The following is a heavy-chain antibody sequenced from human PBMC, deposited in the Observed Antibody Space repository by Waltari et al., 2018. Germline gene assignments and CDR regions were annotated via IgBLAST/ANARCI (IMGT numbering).Heavy chain of an antibody. CDR3: ARVGLGIGYFDY. J-gene: IGHJ4*02. Sequence: QVQLQESGPGLVKPSETLSLTCAVSGYSISSGYYWGWFRQPPGKGLAWIGSLYHSGSTYYNPSLKSRVTISVDTSKNQFSLKLSSVTAADTAVYYCARVGLGIGYFDYWGQGTLVTVSS. CDR2: LYHSGST. D-gene: IGHD1-26*01. V-gene: IGHV4-38-2*01. CDR1: GYSISSGYY.